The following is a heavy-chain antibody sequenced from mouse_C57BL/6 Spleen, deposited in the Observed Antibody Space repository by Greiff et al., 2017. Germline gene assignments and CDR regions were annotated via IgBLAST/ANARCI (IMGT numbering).Heavy chain of an antibody. Sequence: EVQLQQSGPVLVKPGASVKMSCKASGYTFTDYYMNWVKQSHGKCLEWIGVINPSNGGTSYNQKFKGKATLTVDKSSSTAYMELNSLTSEDSAVYFCSRAASRAMDYWGQGTSVTVSS. D-gene: IGHD6-1*01. V-gene: IGHV1-19*01. J-gene: IGHJ4*01. CDR1: GYTFTDYY. CDR3: SRAASRAMDY. CDR2: INPSNGGT.